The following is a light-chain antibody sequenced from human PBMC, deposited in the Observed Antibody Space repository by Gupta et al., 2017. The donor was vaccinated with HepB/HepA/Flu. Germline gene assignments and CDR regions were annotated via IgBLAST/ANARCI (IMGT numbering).Light chain of an antibody. V-gene: IGLV2-11*01. J-gene: IGLJ1*01. CDR3: CSYAGSDTNV. CDR1: SSDVGTYDS. Sequence: QSALTQPRSVSGSPVQSVTLSCTGTSSDVGTYDSVSWYQQHPGKAPKLIIYHVSERPSGVPNRVSGSKSGNTASLTISGRQAEDEADYFCCSYAGSDTNVCGTGTKVTVL. CDR2: HVS.